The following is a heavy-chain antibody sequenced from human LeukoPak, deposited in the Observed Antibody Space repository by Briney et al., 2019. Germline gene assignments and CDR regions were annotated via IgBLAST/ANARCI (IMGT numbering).Heavy chain of an antibody. Sequence: GESLKISCKGSGYSFTSYWIGWVRQMPGKGLEWMGIIYPGDSDTRYSPSFQGQVTISADKSISTAYLQWSSLKASDTAMYYCARGVDFDIQLWSHFDYWGQGTLVTVSS. J-gene: IGHJ4*02. CDR2: IYPGDSDT. CDR1: GYSFTSYW. V-gene: IGHV5-51*01. CDR3: ARGVDFDIQLWSHFDY. D-gene: IGHD5-18*01.